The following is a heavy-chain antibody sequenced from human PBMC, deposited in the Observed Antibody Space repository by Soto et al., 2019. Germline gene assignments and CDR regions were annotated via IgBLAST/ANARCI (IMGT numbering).Heavy chain of an antibody. D-gene: IGHD3-22*01. CDR2: IAYSGST. J-gene: IGHJ6*02. Sequence: PSETLSLTCAVSCGSISGIYWSWIRQPPGKGLEWIGYIAYSGSTSYNPSLKSRVTISVDTSKNQFSLKLSSVTAEDTAVYYCAKDSVVVVVITTPQGMDVWGQGTTVTVSS. V-gene: IGHV4-59*01. CDR1: CGSISGIY. CDR3: AKDSVVVVVITTPQGMDV.